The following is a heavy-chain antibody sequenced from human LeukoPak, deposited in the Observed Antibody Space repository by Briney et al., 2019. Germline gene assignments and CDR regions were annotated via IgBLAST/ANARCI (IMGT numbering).Heavy chain of an antibody. CDR1: GFTFSNYG. V-gene: IGHV3-30*18. Sequence: GGSLRLSCAASGFTFSNYGMHWVRQAPGKGLEWVAIISSDGSHGYYADSVKGRFTISRDNSKNTLYLQMNSLRAEDTAVYYCAKAGAVVVVAAKYFDYWGQGTLVTVSS. CDR3: AKAGAVVVVAAKYFDY. J-gene: IGHJ4*02. CDR2: ISSDGSHG. D-gene: IGHD2-15*01.